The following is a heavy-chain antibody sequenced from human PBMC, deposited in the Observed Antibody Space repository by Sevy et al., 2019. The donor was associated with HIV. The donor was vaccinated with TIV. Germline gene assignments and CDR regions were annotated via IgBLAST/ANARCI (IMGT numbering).Heavy chain of an antibody. J-gene: IGHJ5*02. CDR3: TRNGGAFDNGFDP. D-gene: IGHD2-8*01. CDR1: GFTFSSYN. CDR2: IISSGSSI. V-gene: IGHV3-48*03. Sequence: GGSLRLSCTASGFTFSSYNMNWVRQAPGKGMEWVSKIISSGSSIYYADSVKGRFTISRDNAKNALNLQMNSLRAEDTAVYYCTRNGGAFDNGFDPGGQGTLVSVSS.